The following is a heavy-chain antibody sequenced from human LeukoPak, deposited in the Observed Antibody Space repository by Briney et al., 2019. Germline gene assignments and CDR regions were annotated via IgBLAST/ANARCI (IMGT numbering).Heavy chain of an antibody. Sequence: ASVKVSCKASRYTFTTSDINWVRQATGQGLEWMGWMNPNTGNTGYAQRFQGRVTMTRDTSISTAYMELSSLRSEDTAVYYCARAPGYCSSTPCDKRFDPWGQGTLVTVSS. CDR2: MNPNTGNT. CDR3: ARAPGYCSSTPCDKRFDP. CDR1: RYTFTTSD. J-gene: IGHJ5*02. V-gene: IGHV1-8*01. D-gene: IGHD2-2*02.